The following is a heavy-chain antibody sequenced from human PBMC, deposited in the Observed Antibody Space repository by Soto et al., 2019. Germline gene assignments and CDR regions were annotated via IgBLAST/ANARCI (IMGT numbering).Heavy chain of an antibody. V-gene: IGHV5-51*01. CDR3: ARLPGIVAPGTVFLDN. D-gene: IGHD1-1*01. CDR2: IYPGDSET. Sequence: GESLKISCKASGYRFTSSWIGGGRQMPGKGVEEMGIIYPGDSETRYRPSFQGQVTISADKSSSTAYLQWNSLQASDTAMYYCARLPGIVAPGTVFLDNWGQGTMVTVSS. CDR1: GYRFTSSW. J-gene: IGHJ4*02.